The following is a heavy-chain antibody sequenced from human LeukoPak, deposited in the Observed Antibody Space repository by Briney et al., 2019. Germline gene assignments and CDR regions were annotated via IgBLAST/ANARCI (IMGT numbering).Heavy chain of an antibody. D-gene: IGHD3-10*01. J-gene: IGHJ3*02. V-gene: IGHV3-7*05. CDR1: GFTFSSYW. CDR2: IKRDGSEK. Sequence: GGSLRLSCAASGFTFSSYWMSWVRPAPGEGLEWVANIKRDGSEKYYVDSVKGRLTISRDNAENSVYLQMNSLRAEDTAVYYCARARDYGSGKANAFDIWGQGTMVTVSS. CDR3: ARARDYGSGKANAFDI.